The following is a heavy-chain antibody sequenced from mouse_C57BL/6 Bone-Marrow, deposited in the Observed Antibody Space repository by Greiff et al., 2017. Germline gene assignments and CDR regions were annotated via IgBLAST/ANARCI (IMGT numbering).Heavy chain of an antibody. CDR2: ILPGSGST. J-gene: IGHJ1*03. Sequence: VQLQQSGAELMKPGASVKLSCTATGYTFTGYWIEWVKQRPGHGLEWIGEILPGSGSTNYNEKFKGKATFTADTSSNTAYMQLSSLTTEDSAIYYCARYPLCYCGSSLYWYFDVWGTGTTVTVSS. CDR3: ARYPLCYCGSSLYWYFDV. D-gene: IGHD1-1*01. V-gene: IGHV1-9*01. CDR1: GYTFTGYW.